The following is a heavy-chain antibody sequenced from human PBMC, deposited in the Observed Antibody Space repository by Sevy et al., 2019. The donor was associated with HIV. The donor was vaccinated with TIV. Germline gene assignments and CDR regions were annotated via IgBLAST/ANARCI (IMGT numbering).Heavy chain of an antibody. CDR3: ASDYFSRGSCFFDY. D-gene: IGHD2-15*01. CDR1: GFDIRSNY. Sequence: GGSLRLSCVVSGFDIRSNYMSWVRQAPGKGLEWVSHIYAGGTAYYADSVKGCFTFSRDDSKNTVSLQMRSLRVEDSAVYYCASDYFSRGSCFFDYWGHGIQVTVSS. V-gene: IGHV3-53*01. CDR2: IYAGGTA. J-gene: IGHJ5*01.